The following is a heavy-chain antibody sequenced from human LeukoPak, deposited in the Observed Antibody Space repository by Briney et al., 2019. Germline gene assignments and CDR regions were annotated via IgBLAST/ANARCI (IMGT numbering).Heavy chain of an antibody. J-gene: IGHJ4*02. CDR2: IYHSGST. D-gene: IGHD3-9*01. V-gene: IGHV4-38-2*01. CDR1: GYSISSGYY. Sequence: SETLSLTCAVSGYSISSGYYWGWIRQPPGKGLEWIGSIYHSGSTYYNPSLKSRVTISVDTSKNQFSLKLSSVTAADTAVYHCARGPSKVLRYFDWSSDYFDYWGQGTLVTVSS. CDR3: ARGPSKVLRYFDWSSDYFDY.